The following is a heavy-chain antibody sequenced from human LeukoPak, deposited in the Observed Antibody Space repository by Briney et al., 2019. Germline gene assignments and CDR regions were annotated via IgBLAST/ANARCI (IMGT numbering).Heavy chain of an antibody. CDR3: ARDTITSCRFFDV. CDR2: IIRDGSSI. J-gene: IGHJ2*01. Sequence: GGSLRLSCAASGFTLSSYWMHWVRQAPGKGLVWVSRIIRDGSSINYADSVKGRFTISRDDAKNTLYLQMNSLRAEDTAVYYCARDTITSCRFFDVWGRGTLVTVSS. CDR1: GFTLSSYW. D-gene: IGHD3-16*01. V-gene: IGHV3-74*01.